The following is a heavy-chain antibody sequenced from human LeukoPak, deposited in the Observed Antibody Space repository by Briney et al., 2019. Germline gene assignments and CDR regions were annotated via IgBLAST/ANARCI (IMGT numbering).Heavy chain of an antibody. CDR1: GGSISSASYY. Sequence: PSETLSLTCNVSGGSISSASYYWGWLRQPPGKGLEWIGSIYYTGTTYQSPSLKSRVTISVHTSKNQFSLKVSSVTAADTAVYYCARRGTIDSGRPWSWGQGTLVTVSA. CDR3: ARRGTIDSGRPWS. V-gene: IGHV4-39*01. CDR2: IYYTGTT. J-gene: IGHJ1*01. D-gene: IGHD1-26*01.